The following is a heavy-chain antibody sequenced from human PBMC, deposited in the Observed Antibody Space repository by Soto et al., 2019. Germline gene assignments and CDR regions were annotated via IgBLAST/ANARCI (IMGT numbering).Heavy chain of an antibody. CDR3: AKDAVSGAGLWLVYA. D-gene: IGHD2-8*01. CDR1: GFSFNKYA. CDR2: ITGSGGSI. V-gene: IGHV3-23*01. Sequence: PGVSLRLSCTASGFSFNKYAMIWVRQAPGKGQEWVSGITGSGGSIQYTASVKGRFTMSRDNSKNTVYLQMDYLRAEYTAMYYCAKDAVSGAGLWLVYAWGQGTPVTVPS. J-gene: IGHJ4*02.